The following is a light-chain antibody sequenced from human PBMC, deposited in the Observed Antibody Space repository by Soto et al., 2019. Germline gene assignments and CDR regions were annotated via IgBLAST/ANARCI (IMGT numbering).Light chain of an antibody. CDR3: QHYVNWPLT. CDR2: DTS. Sequence: EIVLTHSPGTLSLSPGEGATLSFGASQGIGDTLAWYQQKPGQTPRLLIYDTSIRATGVPARFSGSRSGAEFTLTISSLQSEDFAVYYCQHYVNWPLTFGGGTKVDIK. CDR1: QGIGDT. V-gene: IGKV3-15*01. J-gene: IGKJ4*01.